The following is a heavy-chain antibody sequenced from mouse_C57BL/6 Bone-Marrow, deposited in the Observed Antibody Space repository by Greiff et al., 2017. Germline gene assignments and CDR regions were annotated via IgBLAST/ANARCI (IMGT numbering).Heavy chain of an antibody. J-gene: IGHJ2*01. CDR1: GFTFSSYG. CDR2: ISSGGSYT. Sequence: EVKVVESGGDLVKPGGSLKLSCAASGFTFSSYGMSWVRQTPDKRLEWVATISSGGSYTYYPDSVKGRFTISRDNAKNTLYLQMSSLKSEDTAMYYCARQFSYSNYDYFDYWGQGTTLTVSS. D-gene: IGHD2-5*01. V-gene: IGHV5-6*01. CDR3: ARQFSYSNYDYFDY.